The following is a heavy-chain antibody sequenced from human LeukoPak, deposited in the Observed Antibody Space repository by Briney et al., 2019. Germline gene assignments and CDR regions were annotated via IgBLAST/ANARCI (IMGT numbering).Heavy chain of an antibody. V-gene: IGHV1-69*06. CDR1: GGTFSSYA. Sequence: SVKVSCKASGGTFSSYAIGWVRQAPGQGLEWMGGIIPIFGTANYAQKFQGRVTITADKSTSTAYMELSSLRSEDTAVYYCARGLGYCSSTSCYDDYYFDYWGQGTLVAVSS. CDR3: ARGLGYCSSTSCYDDYYFDY. J-gene: IGHJ4*02. D-gene: IGHD2-2*01. CDR2: IIPIFGTA.